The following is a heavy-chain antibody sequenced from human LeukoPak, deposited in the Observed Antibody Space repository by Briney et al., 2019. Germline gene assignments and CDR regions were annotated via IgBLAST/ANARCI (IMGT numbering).Heavy chain of an antibody. D-gene: IGHD6-13*01. CDR2: IYTAGST. CDR1: GFTVSGNY. J-gene: IGHJ4*02. V-gene: IGHV3-53*01. CDR3: AGGSTWPGLSY. Sequence: GGSLRLSCAASGFTVSGNYMSWVRQAPGKGLEWVSVIYTAGSTYNADSVKGRFTISRDKSKNTLYLQMNTLRAEDTAVYFCAGGSTWPGLSYWGQGTLPTVSS.